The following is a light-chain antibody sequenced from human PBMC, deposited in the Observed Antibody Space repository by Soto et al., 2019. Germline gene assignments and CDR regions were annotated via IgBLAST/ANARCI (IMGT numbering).Light chain of an antibody. CDR2: EVS. Sequence: QSVLTQPASVSGSPGQSITISCTGTTSDVGGYNYVSWYQQHPGKAPKLMIYEVSNRPSGVSNRFSGSKSGNTASLTISGLQAEDEADYYCSSYTSRTLVVFGGGTKLTVL. J-gene: IGLJ2*01. V-gene: IGLV2-14*01. CDR3: SSYTSRTLVV. CDR1: TSDVGGYNY.